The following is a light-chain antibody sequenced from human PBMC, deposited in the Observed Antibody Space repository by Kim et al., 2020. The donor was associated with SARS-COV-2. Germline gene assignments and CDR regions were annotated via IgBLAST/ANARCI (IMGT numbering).Light chain of an antibody. CDR2: QDS. CDR3: QAWDSSTWV. CDR1: KLGDKY. Sequence: VSPGQTASITCTGDKLGDKYACWYQQKPGQSPVLVIYQDSKRPSGIPERFSGSNSGNTATLTISGTQAMDEADYYCQAWDSSTWVFGGGTKLTVL. V-gene: IGLV3-1*01. J-gene: IGLJ3*02.